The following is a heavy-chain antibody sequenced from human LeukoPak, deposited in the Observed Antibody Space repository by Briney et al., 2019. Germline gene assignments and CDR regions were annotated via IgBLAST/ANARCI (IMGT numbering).Heavy chain of an antibody. D-gene: IGHD6-13*01. CDR1: GYSISSGYY. Sequence: MTSETLSLTCTVSGYSISSGYYWGWIRQPPGQGLEWVSSISSSSSYIYYADSVKGRFTISRDNAKNSLYLQMNSLRADDTAVYYCARVAEAAAFDYWGQGTMVTVSS. J-gene: IGHJ4*02. CDR3: ARVAEAAAFDY. CDR2: ISSSSSYI. V-gene: IGHV3-21*01.